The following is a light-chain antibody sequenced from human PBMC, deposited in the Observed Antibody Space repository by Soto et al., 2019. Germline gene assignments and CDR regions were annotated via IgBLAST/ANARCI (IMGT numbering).Light chain of an antibody. J-gene: IGLJ2*01. CDR2: DVS. V-gene: IGLV2-14*01. CDR1: SSDVGGYNY. CDR3: SSYTSSSVV. Sequence: QSALTQPASASGSPGQSITISCTGTSSDVGGYNYVSWYQQHPGKAPKLMIYDVSNRPSGVSNRLSGSKSGNTASLTISGLQAEDEADYYCSSYTSSSVVFGGGTKLTVL.